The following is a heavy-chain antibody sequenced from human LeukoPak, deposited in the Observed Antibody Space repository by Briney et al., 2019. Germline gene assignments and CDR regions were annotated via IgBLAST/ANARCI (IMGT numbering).Heavy chain of an antibody. J-gene: IGHJ3*02. CDR3: AREGTPDGAFDI. CDR1: GGSISIYY. CDR2: IYYSGST. D-gene: IGHD1-7*01. V-gene: IGHV4-59*01. Sequence: SETLSLTCTVSGGSISIYYWSWIRQPPGKGLEWIGHIYYSGSTNYNPSLKSRVTISVDTSKNQFSLKLSSVTAADTAVYYCAREGTPDGAFDIWGQGTMVTVSS.